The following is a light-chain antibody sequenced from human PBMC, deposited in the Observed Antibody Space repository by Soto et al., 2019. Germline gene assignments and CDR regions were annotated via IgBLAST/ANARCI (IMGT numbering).Light chain of an antibody. CDR3: SSYTSSSTLV. CDR2: EVT. CDR1: SSDVGGFNY. V-gene: IGLV2-14*01. Sequence: QSVLTQPASVSGSPGQSITISCTGTSSDVGGFNYVSWYQQHPDKAPKLMIYEVTDRPSGVSNRFSGSKSGNTASLTISGLQSDDEDDYYCSSYTSSSTLVFGGGTKLTVL. J-gene: IGLJ3*02.